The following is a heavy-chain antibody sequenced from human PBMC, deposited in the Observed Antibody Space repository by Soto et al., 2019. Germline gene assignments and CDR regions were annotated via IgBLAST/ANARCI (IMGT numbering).Heavy chain of an antibody. CDR1: GGSISSYY. CDR2: IYYSGST. D-gene: IGHD3-10*01. Sequence: QVQLQESGPGLVKPSETLSLTCTVSGGSISSYYWSWIRQPPGKGLEWIGYIYYSGSTNYNPSLKSRVTVSVDTSKNQFSLKLSSVTAADTAVYYCARVRSAVLLWFGEANDAFDIWGQGTMVTVSS. CDR3: ARVRSAVLLWFGEANDAFDI. J-gene: IGHJ3*02. V-gene: IGHV4-59*01.